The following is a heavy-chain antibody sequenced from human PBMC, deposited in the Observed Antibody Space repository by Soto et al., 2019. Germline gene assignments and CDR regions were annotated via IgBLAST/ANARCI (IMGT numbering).Heavy chain of an antibody. V-gene: IGHV4-34*01. Sequence: QVQLQQWGAGLLKPSETLSLTCAVYGGSFSGYYWSWIRQPPGKGLEWVGEINHSGSTNYNPSLKSRVTISVDTSKNQFSLKLSSVTAADTAVYYCARGCTYYDFWSGYYDRPRSNWFDPWGQGTLVTVSS. CDR2: INHSGST. J-gene: IGHJ5*02. D-gene: IGHD3-3*01. CDR3: ARGCTYYDFWSGYYDRPRSNWFDP. CDR1: GGSFSGYY.